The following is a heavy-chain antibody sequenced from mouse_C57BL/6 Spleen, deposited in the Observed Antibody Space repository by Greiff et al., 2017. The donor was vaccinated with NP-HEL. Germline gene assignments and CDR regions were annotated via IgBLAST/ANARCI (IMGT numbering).Heavy chain of an antibody. CDR3: ARLDYDDDTIGY. V-gene: IGHV5-6*01. CDR2: ISSGGSYT. D-gene: IGHD2-4*01. Sequence: EVKVVESGGDLVKPGGSLKLSCAASGFTFSSYGMSWVRQTPDKRLEWVATISSGGSYTYYPDSVKGRFTISRDNAKNTLYLQMSSLKSEDTAMYYCARLDYDDDTIGYWGQGTTLTVSS. J-gene: IGHJ2*01. CDR1: GFTFSSYG.